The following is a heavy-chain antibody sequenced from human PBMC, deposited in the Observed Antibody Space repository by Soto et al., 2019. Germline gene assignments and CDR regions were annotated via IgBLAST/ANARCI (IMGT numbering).Heavy chain of an antibody. CDR3: AGLKSFGTTSAGQNSHYGMDV. Sequence: SETLSLTCTVSGGFISNYYWSWVRQSPGKGLEWIGYIYYSGTTNYNPSLKSRVTILLDMSKNQFSLRLRSVTAADTAVYYCAGLKSFGTTSAGQNSHYGMDVWGQGTTVTVSS. D-gene: IGHD3-3*01. V-gene: IGHV4-59*01. J-gene: IGHJ6*02. CDR2: IYYSGTT. CDR1: GGFISNYY.